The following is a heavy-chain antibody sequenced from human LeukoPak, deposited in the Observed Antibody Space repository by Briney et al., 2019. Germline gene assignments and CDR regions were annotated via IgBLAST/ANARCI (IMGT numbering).Heavy chain of an antibody. V-gene: IGHV3-11*04. CDR1: GFTFRDYY. Sequence: PGGSLRLSCAASGFTFRDYYMGWIRQAPGKGLDWILYITNSGTTTYIADSVKGRFAISRDNAKSSLYLQMNSLRAEDTAVYYCARAFNDAFDIWGQGTVVTVSS. CDR2: ITNSGTTT. CDR3: ARAFNDAFDI. J-gene: IGHJ3*02.